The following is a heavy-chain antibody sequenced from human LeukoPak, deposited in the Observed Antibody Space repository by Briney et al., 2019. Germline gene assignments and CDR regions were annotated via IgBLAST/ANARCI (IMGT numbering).Heavy chain of an antibody. CDR2: IYTSGST. CDR1: GGSISSGSYY. J-gene: IGHJ4*02. Sequence: SQTLSLTCTVSGGSISSGSYYWGWIRQPAGKGLEWIGRIYTSGSTNYNHSIKSRVTISVDTSKNQFSLKLSSVTAADTAVYYCARMPIGSSSSAIDYWGQGTLVTVSS. V-gene: IGHV4-61*02. CDR3: ARMPIGSSSSAIDY. D-gene: IGHD6-6*01.